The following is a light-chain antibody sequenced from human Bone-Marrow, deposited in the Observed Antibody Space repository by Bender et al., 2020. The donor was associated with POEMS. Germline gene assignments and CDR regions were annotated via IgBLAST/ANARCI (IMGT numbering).Light chain of an antibody. Sequence: SYELTQPPSVSVSPGQTASITCSGDNLGDKYASWFQQKPGQSPVLVIYQDTKRPSGIPERFSGSNSENTATLTISGTQAMDEADYYCQAWDSSTVVFGGGTKLTVL. V-gene: IGLV3-1*01. CDR2: QDT. CDR3: QAWDSSTVV. CDR1: NLGDKY. J-gene: IGLJ2*01.